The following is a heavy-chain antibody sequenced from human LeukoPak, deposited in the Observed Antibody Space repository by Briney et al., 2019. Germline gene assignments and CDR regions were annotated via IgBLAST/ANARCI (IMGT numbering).Heavy chain of an antibody. V-gene: IGHV1-18*01. CDR2: ISAYNGNT. Sequence: ASVKVSCKASGYTFTSYGISWVRQAPGQGLEWMGWISAYNGNTNYAQKLQGRVTMTTDTSTSTAYMELRSLRSDDTAVYYCARVEENYDSSGLDYWGQGTLVTVSS. CDR1: GYTFTSYG. D-gene: IGHD3-22*01. CDR3: ARVEENYDSSGLDY. J-gene: IGHJ4*02.